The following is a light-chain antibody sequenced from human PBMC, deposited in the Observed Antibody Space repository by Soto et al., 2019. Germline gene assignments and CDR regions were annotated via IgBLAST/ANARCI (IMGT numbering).Light chain of an antibody. CDR1: QSVDNY. CDR2: DSS. V-gene: IGKV3-11*01. CDR3: QQRKFWPPLT. J-gene: IGKJ4*01. Sequence: EVVVTQSPVTLALSPGERATLSCRTSQSVDNYVAWYQQRPGQAPRLLIYDSSNRAPGIPARFSGSGSGTDFTLTISSIEPEDFAVYYCQQRKFWPPLTFGGGTKVEIK.